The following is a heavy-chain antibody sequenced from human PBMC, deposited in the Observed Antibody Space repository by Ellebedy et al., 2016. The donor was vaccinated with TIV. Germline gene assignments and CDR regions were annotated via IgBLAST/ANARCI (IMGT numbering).Heavy chain of an antibody. CDR2: ISWNSGSI. CDR3: AKGLRRETVRGYYGAFDF. J-gene: IGHJ4*02. CDR1: GFTFSSYS. Sequence: SLKISCAASGFTFSSYSMNWVRQAPGKGLEWVSTISWNSGSIAYADSVKGRFTISRDNAKNSLYLQMNSLRAEDTALYYCAKGLRRETVRGYYGAFDFWGPGTLVTVSS. V-gene: IGHV3-9*01. D-gene: IGHD3-22*01.